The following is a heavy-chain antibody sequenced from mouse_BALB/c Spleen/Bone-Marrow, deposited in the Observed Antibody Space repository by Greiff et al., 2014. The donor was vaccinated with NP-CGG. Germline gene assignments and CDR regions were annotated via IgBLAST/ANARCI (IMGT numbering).Heavy chain of an antibody. D-gene: IGHD2-3*01. CDR3: TRSMGFYYAMDY. CDR2: IYPGNSDT. Sequence: EVKLEESGTVLARPGASVKMSCKASGYTFTIYWMHWVKQRPGQGLEWIGAIYPGNSDTSYNQKFKGKAKLTAVTSTSTAYMELSSLTNEDSAVYYCTRSMGFYYAMDYWGQGTSVTVSS. J-gene: IGHJ4*01. V-gene: IGHV1-5*01. CDR1: GYTFTIYW.